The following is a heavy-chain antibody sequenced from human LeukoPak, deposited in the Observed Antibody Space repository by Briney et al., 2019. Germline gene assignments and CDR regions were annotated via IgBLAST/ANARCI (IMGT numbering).Heavy chain of an antibody. CDR1: GFTFSSYA. D-gene: IGHD3-16*01. CDR2: ISYDGSNK. V-gene: IGHV3-30-3*01. Sequence: GGSLRLSCAASGFTFSSYAMHWVRQAPGKGLEWVAVISYDGSNKYYADSVKGRFTISRDNSKNTLYLQMNSLRAEDTAVYYCARDKFGVVAAYDAFDIWGQGTMVTVSS. CDR3: ARDKFGVVAAYDAFDI. J-gene: IGHJ3*02.